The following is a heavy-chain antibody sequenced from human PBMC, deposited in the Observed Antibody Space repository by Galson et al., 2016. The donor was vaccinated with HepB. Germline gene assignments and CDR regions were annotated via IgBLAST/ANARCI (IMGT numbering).Heavy chain of an antibody. J-gene: IGHJ5*02. CDR3: ARERPYCSSTSCYGAWFDP. V-gene: IGHV4-59*01. CDR2: IYYNGST. Sequence: SETLSLTCTVSGASISRYFWSWIRQPPGKGLEWVANIYYNGSTNYNPSLKSRVTISVDTSNNQFSLKLSSVTAADTAVYYCARERPYCSSTSCYGAWFDPWGQGPLVTVSS. CDR1: GASISRYF. D-gene: IGHD2-2*01.